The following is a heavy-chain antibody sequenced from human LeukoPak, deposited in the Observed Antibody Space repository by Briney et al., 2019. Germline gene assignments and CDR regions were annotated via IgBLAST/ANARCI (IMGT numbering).Heavy chain of an antibody. Sequence: PGGSLRISCEASGFTFSSYGMHWVRQAPGKGLEWMALIRFDGTNKYYADSVKGRFTISRDNSKNTLDLQMNSLRAEDTALYYCAKDLSVAVAGKRFDYWGQGTLVTVSS. CDR3: AKDLSVAVAGKRFDY. V-gene: IGHV3-30*02. CDR2: IRFDGTNK. J-gene: IGHJ4*02. D-gene: IGHD6-19*01. CDR1: GFTFSSYG.